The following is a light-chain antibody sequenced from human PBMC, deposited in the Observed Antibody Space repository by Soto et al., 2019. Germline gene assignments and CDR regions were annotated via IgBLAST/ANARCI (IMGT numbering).Light chain of an antibody. CDR1: TSNIGSKT. J-gene: IGLJ2*01. CDR2: NNN. CDR3: ATWEDSLPAG. Sequence: QSVLTQTPSASGTPVQRVTISCYGSTSNIGSKTVSWYQQLPGSAPRVLIYNNNERASGVPDRFSGSKSGTSASLAISGLQAEDEADYYCATWEDSLPAGFGGGTKLTV. V-gene: IGLV1-44*01.